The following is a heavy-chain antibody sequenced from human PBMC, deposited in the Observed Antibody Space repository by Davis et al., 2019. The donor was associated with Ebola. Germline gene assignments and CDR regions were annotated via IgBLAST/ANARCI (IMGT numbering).Heavy chain of an antibody. CDR1: GYTFTGYY. CDR3: ARGGYYDFWSGHLYGMDV. CDR2: INPNSDGT. Sequence: ASVKVSCKASGYTFTGYYMHWVRQAPGQGLEWMGWINPNSDGTNYAQKFQGWVTMTRDTSISTAYMELSRLRSDDTAVYYCARGGYYDFWSGHLYGMDVWGQGTTVTVSS. J-gene: IGHJ6*02. V-gene: IGHV1-2*04. D-gene: IGHD3-3*01.